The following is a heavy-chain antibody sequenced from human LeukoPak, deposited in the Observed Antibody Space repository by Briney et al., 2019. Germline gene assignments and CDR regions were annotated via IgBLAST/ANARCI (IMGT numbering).Heavy chain of an antibody. J-gene: IGHJ6*02. D-gene: IGHD2-15*01. CDR1: GFTFSSYW. Sequence: PGWSLTLSFAASGFTFSSYWLHWVRQAPGKGLVGVSRINSDGSSTSYPDSVKGRFTLPRDNAKNTLYLQMNSLRAEDTAVYYCARDRRAGIVVVVDGKRGMDVWGQGTTVTVSS. CDR2: INSDGSST. CDR3: ARDRRAGIVVVVDGKRGMDV. V-gene: IGHV3-74*01.